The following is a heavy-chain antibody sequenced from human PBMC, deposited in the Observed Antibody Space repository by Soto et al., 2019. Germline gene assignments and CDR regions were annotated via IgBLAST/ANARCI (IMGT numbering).Heavy chain of an antibody. CDR2: ISAYNGNT. CDR1: GYSFISYG. D-gene: IGHD6-13*01. V-gene: IGHV1-18*01. CDR3: ARDLAAADY. Sequence: ASVKVSCKASGYSFISYGISWVRQAPGQGLEWMGWISAYNGNTNYAQKFQGRVTMTTDTSTSTVYMDLSSLRSDDTAVYYCARDLAAADYWGQGTLVTVSS. J-gene: IGHJ4*02.